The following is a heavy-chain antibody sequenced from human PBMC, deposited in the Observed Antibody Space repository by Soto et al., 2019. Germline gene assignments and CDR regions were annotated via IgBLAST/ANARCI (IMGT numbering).Heavy chain of an antibody. J-gene: IGHJ6*02. CDR1: GFTFSSYG. Sequence: QVQLVESGGGVVQPGRSLRLSCAASGFTFSSYGMHWVRQAPGKGLEWVAVIWYDGSNKYYADSVKGRFTISRDNSKDSLYLQMNSLRAEDTAVYYCARDRDERSGPYYYYGMDVWGQGTTVTVSS. D-gene: IGHD1-1*01. CDR3: ARDRDERSGPYYYYGMDV. CDR2: IWYDGSNK. V-gene: IGHV3-33*01.